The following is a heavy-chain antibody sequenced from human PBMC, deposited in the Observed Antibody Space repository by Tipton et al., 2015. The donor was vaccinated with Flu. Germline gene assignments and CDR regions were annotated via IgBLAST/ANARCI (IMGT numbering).Heavy chain of an antibody. V-gene: IGHV4-34*01. Sequence: TLSLTCAVYGGSFSGYYWSWIRQPPGKGLEWIGEINHSGSTNYNPSLKSRVTISVDTSKNQFSLKLSSVTAADTAVYYCARHRAIAGYDWFDPWGQGTLVTVSS. CDR3: ARHRAIAGYDWFDP. CDR2: INHSGST. J-gene: IGHJ5*02. D-gene: IGHD6-13*01. CDR1: GGSFSGYY.